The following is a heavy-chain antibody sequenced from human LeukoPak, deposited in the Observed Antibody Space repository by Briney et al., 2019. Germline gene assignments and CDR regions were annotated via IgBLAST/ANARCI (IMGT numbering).Heavy chain of an antibody. CDR2: ISYDGSNK. Sequence: GRSLRLSCAASGFTFSSYSMHWVRQAPGKGLEWVAVISYDGSNKYYADSVKGRFTISRDNSKNTLYLQMNSLRAEDTAVYYCAKDLSQAYFDYWGQGTLATVSS. CDR3: AKDLSQAYFDY. CDR1: GFTFSSYS. V-gene: IGHV3-30*18. J-gene: IGHJ4*02.